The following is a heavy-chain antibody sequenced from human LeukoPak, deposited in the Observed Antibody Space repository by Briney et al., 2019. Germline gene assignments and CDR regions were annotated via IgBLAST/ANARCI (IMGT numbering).Heavy chain of an antibody. V-gene: IGHV3-21*01. CDR2: ISSSSSYI. CDR3: ARFRDTITYGASDY. CDR1: GFTFSSYS. J-gene: IGHJ4*02. Sequence: GGSLRLSCAASGFTFSSYSMNWVRQAPGKGLEWVSSISSSSSYIYYADSVKGRFTISRDNAKNSLYLQMNSLRADDTAVYYCARFRDTITYGASDYWGQGTLVTVSS. D-gene: IGHD3-16*01.